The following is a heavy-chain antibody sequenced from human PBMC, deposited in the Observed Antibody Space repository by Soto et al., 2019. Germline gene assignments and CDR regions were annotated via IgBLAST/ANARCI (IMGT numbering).Heavy chain of an antibody. V-gene: IGHV4-61*01. Sequence: SETLSLTCTVSGGSVSSGSYYWSWIRQPPGKGLEWIGYIYYSGSTNYNPSLKSRVTISVDTSKNQFSLKLSSVTAADTAMYYCAGDEGVSGYYYGMDVWGQGTTVTVSS. CDR2: IYYSGST. D-gene: IGHD6-13*01. CDR3: AGDEGVSGYYYGMDV. J-gene: IGHJ6*02. CDR1: GGSVSSGSYY.